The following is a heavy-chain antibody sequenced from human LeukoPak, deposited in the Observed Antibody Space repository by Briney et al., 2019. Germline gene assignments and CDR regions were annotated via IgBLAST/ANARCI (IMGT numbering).Heavy chain of an antibody. CDR3: ARSMTTVSDDAFDI. J-gene: IGHJ3*02. D-gene: IGHD4-17*01. CDR1: GFSFSRYS. Sequence: PGGSLRLSCAASGFSFSRYSMNWVSQAPAKGRGWVSYIISISSTIYYADSVKGRFTISRDNAKNSLYLKMNSLRAEDTAVYYCARSMTTVSDDAFDIWGQGTMVTVSS. V-gene: IGHV3-48*01. CDR2: IISISSTI.